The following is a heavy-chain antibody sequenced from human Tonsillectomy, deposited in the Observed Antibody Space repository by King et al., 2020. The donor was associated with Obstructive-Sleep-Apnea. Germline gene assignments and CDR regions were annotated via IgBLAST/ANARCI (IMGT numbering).Heavy chain of an antibody. V-gene: IGHV1-2*02. D-gene: IGHD5-18*01. CDR2: INAKSGGT. J-gene: IGHJ4*02. CDR1: GYTFTGYY. Sequence: VQLVESGAEVKKPGASVKVSCKASGYTFTGYYMHWVRQAPGQGLEWMGWINAKSGGTNYAQKFQGRVTMTRDTSISTAYMELSRLSFDDTAIYYCASRPDTAMLYFFDYWGQGTLVTVSS. CDR3: ASRPDTAMLYFFDY.